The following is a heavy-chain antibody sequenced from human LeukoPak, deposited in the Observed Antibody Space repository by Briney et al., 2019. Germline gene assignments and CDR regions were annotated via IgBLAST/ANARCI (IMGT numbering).Heavy chain of an antibody. D-gene: IGHD2-15*01. CDR2: IYTSGST. Sequence: SETLSLTCTVSGGSISSYYWSWIRQPAGKGLEWIGRIYTSGSTNYNPSLKSRVTMSVDTSKNQFSLKLSSVTAADTAVYYCARGKGCSGGSCYSGLPYFDYWGQGTLVTVSS. CDR1: GGSISSYY. CDR3: ARGKGCSGGSCYSGLPYFDY. V-gene: IGHV4-4*07. J-gene: IGHJ4*02.